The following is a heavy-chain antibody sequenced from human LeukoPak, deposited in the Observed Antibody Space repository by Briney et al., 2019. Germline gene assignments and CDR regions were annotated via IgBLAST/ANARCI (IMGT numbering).Heavy chain of an antibody. CDR2: INSDGSNT. J-gene: IGHJ1*01. V-gene: IGHV3-74*01. Sequence: PGGSLRLSCATSGFTFSNYWMHWVRQAPGKGLVWVSRINSDGSNTIYGDSVKGRFTISRDNAKNTLYLQMDNLRAEDTALYYCARGPYYDILTGYFLHWGQGTLVTVSS. CDR3: ARGPYYDILTGYFLH. CDR1: GFTFSNYW. D-gene: IGHD3-9*01.